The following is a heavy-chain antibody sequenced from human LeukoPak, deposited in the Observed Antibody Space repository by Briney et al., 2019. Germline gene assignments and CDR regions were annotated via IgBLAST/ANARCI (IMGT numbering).Heavy chain of an antibody. CDR2: ISSSSSYI. J-gene: IGHJ4*02. CDR1: GFTFSSYS. Sequence: GGSLRLSCAASGFTFSSYSMNWVRQAPGKGLEWVSSISSSSSYIYYADSVRGRFTISRDNAKNSLYLQMNSLRAEDTAVYYCARDQKWELTDYCGQGTLVTVSS. CDR3: ARDQKWELTDY. V-gene: IGHV3-21*01. D-gene: IGHD1-26*01.